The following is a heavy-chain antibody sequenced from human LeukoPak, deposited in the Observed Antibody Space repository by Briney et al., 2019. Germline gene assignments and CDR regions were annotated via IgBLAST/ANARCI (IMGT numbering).Heavy chain of an antibody. CDR1: GFDFSSYA. D-gene: IGHD1-14*01. J-gene: IGHJ4*02. V-gene: IGHV3-23*01. CDR2: ITGSGGST. Sequence: GGSLRLSCAASGFDFSSYAVSWVRQAPGKGLEWVSAITGSGGSTYYADSVKGRFTVSRDNPRNTLYLQMNSLRAEDTAVYYCGKDEQGFGMQTSHWGQGTLVTVSS. CDR3: GKDEQGFGMQTSH.